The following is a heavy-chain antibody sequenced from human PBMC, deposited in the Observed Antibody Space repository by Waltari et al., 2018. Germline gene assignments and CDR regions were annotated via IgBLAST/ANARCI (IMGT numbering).Heavy chain of an antibody. V-gene: IGHV4-39*01. Sequence: QLQLQESGPGLVKPSETLSLTCSVSGGSISSTRYSWGWIRQPPGKGLEWIGSFSYDANTYYNPSLKSRITISVDTSKNQFSLQLRSVTAADTAIYYCARPGRVGGGSLMGLDYWGQGTLVTVSS. D-gene: IGHD2-15*01. CDR3: ARPGRVGGGSLMGLDY. CDR1: GGSISSTRYS. CDR2: FSYDANT. J-gene: IGHJ4*02.